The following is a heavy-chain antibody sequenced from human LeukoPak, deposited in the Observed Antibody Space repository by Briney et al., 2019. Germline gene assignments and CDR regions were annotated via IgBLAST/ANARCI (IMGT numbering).Heavy chain of an antibody. V-gene: IGHV1-18*01. CDR3: ATPYCSSTSCQLGTWFDP. J-gene: IGHJ5*02. CDR2: ISAYNGNT. CDR1: GYTFTSYG. D-gene: IGHD2-2*01. Sequence: ASVKVSCKASGYTFTSYGISWVRQAPGQGLEWMGWISAYNGNTNYAQKLQGRVTMTTDTSTSTAYMELRSLRSEDTAVYYCATPYCSSTSCQLGTWFDPWGQGTLVTVSS.